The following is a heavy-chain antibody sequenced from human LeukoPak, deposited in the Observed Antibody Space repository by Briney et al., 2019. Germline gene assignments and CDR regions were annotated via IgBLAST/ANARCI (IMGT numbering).Heavy chain of an antibody. CDR2: INHSGST. D-gene: IGHD3-10*01. V-gene: IGHV4-34*01. CDR1: GGSFSGYY. Sequence: PSETLSLTCAVYGGSFSGYYWSWIRQPPGKGLEWIGEINHSGSTNYNPSLKSRVTISVDTSKNQFSLKLSSVTAADTAVYYCARGRVTIVGGVIRSFYYTDVWGKVTTVTVSS. J-gene: IGHJ6*03. CDR3: ARGRVTIVGGVIRSFYYTDV.